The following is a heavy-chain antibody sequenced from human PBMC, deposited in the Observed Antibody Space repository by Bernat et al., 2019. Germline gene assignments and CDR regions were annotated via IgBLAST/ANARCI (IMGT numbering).Heavy chain of an antibody. CDR3: ARVSPYVDIVATDAFDI. CDR2: IKQDGSEK. D-gene: IGHD5-12*01. V-gene: IGHV3-7*03. CDR1: GFTFSSYW. J-gene: IGHJ3*02. Sequence: EVQLVESGGGLVQPGGSLRLSCAASGFTFSSYWMSWVRQAPGKGLEWVANIKQDGSEKYYGDSVKGRFTISRDNAKSSLSLQMNSLRAEDTAVYYCARVSPYVDIVATDAFDIWGQGTVVTVSS.